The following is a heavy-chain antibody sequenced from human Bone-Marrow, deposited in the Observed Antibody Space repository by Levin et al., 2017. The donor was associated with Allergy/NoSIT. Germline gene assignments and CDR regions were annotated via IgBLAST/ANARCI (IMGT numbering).Heavy chain of an antibody. V-gene: IGHV4-61*01. CDR2: RSYMGGA. CDR1: GGAVNSGSYF. CDR3: ARFGGGALAVTFFDF. Sequence: SQTLSLTCTVSGGAVNSGSYFWSWIREPPGKGLEWIGHRSYMGGANHNPSLKSRVTISVDTSKNQISLKMNSVTAADTAVYFCARFGGGALAVTFFDFWGQGTPVTVSS. J-gene: IGHJ4*02. D-gene: IGHD3-10*01.